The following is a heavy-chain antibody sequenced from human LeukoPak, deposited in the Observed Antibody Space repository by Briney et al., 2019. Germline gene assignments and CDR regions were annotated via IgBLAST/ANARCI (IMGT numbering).Heavy chain of an antibody. CDR3: ARLNYDFWSGVWEGYYMDV. V-gene: IGHV3-30-3*01. CDR2: ISYDGSNK. D-gene: IGHD3-3*01. J-gene: IGHJ6*03. CDR1: GFTFSRYW. Sequence: GGSLRLSCATSGFTFSRYWMSWVRQAPGKGLEWVAVISYDGSNKYYADSVKGRITISRDNSKNTLYLQMNSLRAEDTAVYYCARLNYDFWSGVWEGYYMDVWGKGTTVIVSS.